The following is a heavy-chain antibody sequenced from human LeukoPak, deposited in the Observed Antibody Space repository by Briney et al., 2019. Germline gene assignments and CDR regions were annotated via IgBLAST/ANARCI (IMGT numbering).Heavy chain of an antibody. CDR1: GGSISSYY. V-gene: IGHV4-59*01. J-gene: IGHJ5*02. CDR2: IYYSGST. Sequence: SETLSLTCTVSGGSISSYYWSWIRQPPGKGLEWIGYIYYSGSTNYNPSLKSRVTISVDTSKNQFSLKLSSVTATDTAVYYCARNDFDYASNWFDPWGQGTLVTVSS. D-gene: IGHD4-17*01. CDR3: ARNDFDYASNWFDP.